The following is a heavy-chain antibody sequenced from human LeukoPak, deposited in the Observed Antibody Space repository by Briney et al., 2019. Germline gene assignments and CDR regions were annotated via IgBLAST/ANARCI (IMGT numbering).Heavy chain of an antibody. CDR3: AKGANYYYYIDV. CDR1: GFTFSSYW. V-gene: IGHV3-7*03. J-gene: IGHJ6*03. CDR2: IKQDGSEK. Sequence: GGSLRLSCAASGFTFSSYWMSWVRQAPGKGLEWVANIKQDGSEKYYVDSVKGRFTISRDNSKNTLYLQMNSLRAEDTAVYFCAKGANYYYYIDVWGQGTTVTVSS.